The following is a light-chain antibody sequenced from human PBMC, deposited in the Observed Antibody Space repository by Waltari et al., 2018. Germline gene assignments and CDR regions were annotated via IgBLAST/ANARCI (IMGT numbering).Light chain of an antibody. CDR2: GSS. J-gene: IGKJ1*01. CDR3: QQYGASPGT. CDR1: QSISSNY. V-gene: IGKV3-20*01. Sequence: EIVLTQSPGTLSLSPGERATLSCRASQSISSNYLAWYQQKPGKAPRLLIFGSSSRATGIPDRFSGSGSGTDFSLTISRLEPEDFAVYYCQQYGASPGTFGQGTKVEIK.